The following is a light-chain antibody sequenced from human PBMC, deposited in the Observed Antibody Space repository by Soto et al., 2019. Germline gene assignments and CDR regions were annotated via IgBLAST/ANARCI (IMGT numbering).Light chain of an antibody. Sequence: DIQMTQSPSSLSASVGDRVTITCRASQSISSYLNWYQQKPGKAPKLLIYAASSLQSGVPSRFSGSGSGTDFTLTISSLQPEDFATYYCQKSYSTPRKFGQGTKVEIK. CDR2: AAS. V-gene: IGKV1-39*01. CDR1: QSISSY. J-gene: IGKJ1*01. CDR3: QKSYSTPRK.